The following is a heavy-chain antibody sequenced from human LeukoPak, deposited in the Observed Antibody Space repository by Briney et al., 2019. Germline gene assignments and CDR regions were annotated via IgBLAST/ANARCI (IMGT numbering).Heavy chain of an antibody. Sequence: GGSLRLSCAASGFTFSSYGMHWVRQAPGKGLEWVAVISYDGSNKYYADSVKGRFTISRDNAKNSLYLQMNTLRAEDTAVYYCARGGCSGTSCYEIDYWGQGTLVTVSS. V-gene: IGHV3-30*03. CDR3: ARGGCSGTSCYEIDY. CDR2: ISYDGSNK. J-gene: IGHJ4*02. CDR1: GFTFSSYG. D-gene: IGHD2-15*01.